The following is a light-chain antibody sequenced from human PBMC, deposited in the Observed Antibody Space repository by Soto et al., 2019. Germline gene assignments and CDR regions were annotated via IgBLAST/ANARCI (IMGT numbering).Light chain of an antibody. CDR3: QQYHNWPPYT. Sequence: DIVMTQSPATLSVSPGERATLSCRASQSVSSNLAWYQQKPGQAPRLLIYGASTRATGIPARFSGSGSGTEFILTISSLQSEDFAVYYCQQYHNWPPYTFGQGTKLEIK. V-gene: IGKV3-15*01. J-gene: IGKJ2*01. CDR1: QSVSSN. CDR2: GAS.